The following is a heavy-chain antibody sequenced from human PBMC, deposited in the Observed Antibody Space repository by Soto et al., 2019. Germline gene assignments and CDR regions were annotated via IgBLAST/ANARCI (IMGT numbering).Heavy chain of an antibody. Sequence: QVQLVESGGGVVQPGRSLSLSCAASGFSFSDYPMHWVRQAPGKGLEWVASISSTGMKEYYGDSVKGRLTISRDSSKNTLYLQMSSLRAEDTAVYYCSRESWYSDSSGNYFSNYFVSWGQGTLVNVSS. J-gene: IGHJ4*02. CDR1: GFSFSDYP. CDR3: SRESWYSDSSGNYFSNYFVS. CDR2: ISSTGMKE. D-gene: IGHD3-22*01. V-gene: IGHV3-30*04.